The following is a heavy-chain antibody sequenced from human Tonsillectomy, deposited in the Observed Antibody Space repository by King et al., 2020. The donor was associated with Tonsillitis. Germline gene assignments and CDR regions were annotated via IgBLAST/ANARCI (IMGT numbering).Heavy chain of an antibody. V-gene: IGHV3-23*04. Sequence: VQLVESGGGLVQPGGSLRLSCAASGFTFSSYAMSWVRQAPGKGLEWGSAISGSGGRTYYADSVKGPFTISRDNSKHTLYLKMNSLRAEDTAVYYCAKSYDFWSGYYGGWWGQGTLVTVSS. CDR1: GFTFSSYA. CDR2: ISGSGGRT. D-gene: IGHD3-3*01. CDR3: AKSYDFWSGYYGGW. J-gene: IGHJ4*02.